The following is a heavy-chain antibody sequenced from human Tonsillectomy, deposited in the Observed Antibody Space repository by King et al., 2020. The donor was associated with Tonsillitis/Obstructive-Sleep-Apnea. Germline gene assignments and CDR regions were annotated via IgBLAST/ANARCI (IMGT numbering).Heavy chain of an antibody. CDR3: AKPHCGGDCYPAHFDC. CDR2: LTTSGGKT. Sequence: DVQLVESGGGLVQPGGSLRLSCAASGFTFSNSAMTWVRQAPGKGLEWVSTLTTSGGKTYYADSVEGRFTISRDNSRNTLYLQLNSLRAEDTAVYYCAKPHCGGDCYPAHFDCWGQGTLVTVSS. CDR1: GFTFSNSA. J-gene: IGHJ4*02. D-gene: IGHD2-21*02. V-gene: IGHV3-23*04.